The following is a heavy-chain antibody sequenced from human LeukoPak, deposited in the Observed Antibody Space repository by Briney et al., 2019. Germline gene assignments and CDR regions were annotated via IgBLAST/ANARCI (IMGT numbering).Heavy chain of an antibody. Sequence: GGSLRLSCAASGFTFSTYGMHWVRQAPGKGLEWVAVIWSDEINKYYTDSVKGRFTVSRDNSQNTLYLQMNSLRAEDTAVYYCARGSTSAARFDFWGQGTMVTVSS. D-gene: IGHD6-6*01. J-gene: IGHJ4*02. CDR1: GFTFSTYG. CDR3: ARGSTSAARFDF. V-gene: IGHV3-33*01. CDR2: IWSDEINK.